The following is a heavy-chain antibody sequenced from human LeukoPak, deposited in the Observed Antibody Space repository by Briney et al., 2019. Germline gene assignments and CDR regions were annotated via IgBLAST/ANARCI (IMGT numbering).Heavy chain of an antibody. CDR3: ARVKEWELQRGPLFDY. CDR1: GGSISSGGYY. J-gene: IGHJ4*02. CDR2: IYYSGST. Sequence: SETLSLTCTVSGGSISSGGYYWSWIRQHPGKGLEWSGYIYYSGSTYYNPTLKSRVTISVDTSKNQFSLKLSSVTAADTAVYYCARVKEWELQRGPLFDYWGQGTLVTVSS. D-gene: IGHD1-26*01. V-gene: IGHV4-31*03.